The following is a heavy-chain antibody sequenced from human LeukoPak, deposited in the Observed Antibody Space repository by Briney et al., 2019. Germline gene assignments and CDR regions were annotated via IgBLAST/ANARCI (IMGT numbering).Heavy chain of an antibody. J-gene: IGHJ6*02. Sequence: SETLSLTCTVSGGSISSYYWSWIRQPAGKGLEWIGRIYTSGSTTYNPSLKSRVTMSVDTSKNQFSLKLSSVTAAATAVYYCARLGVRNDDTIEYYYYYGMDVCGQGTTVTVSS. V-gene: IGHV4-4*07. CDR1: GGSISSYY. CDR2: IYTSGST. D-gene: IGHD1-1*01. CDR3: ARLGVRNDDTIEYYYYYGMDV.